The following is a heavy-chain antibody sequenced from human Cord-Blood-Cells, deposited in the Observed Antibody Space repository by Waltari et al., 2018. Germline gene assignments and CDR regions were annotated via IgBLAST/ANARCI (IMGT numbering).Heavy chain of an antibody. J-gene: IGHJ5*02. CDR1: GGSFCGYY. D-gene: IGHD3-22*01. CDR3: ARHSRSDSSGYNWFDP. V-gene: IGHV4-34*01. CDR2: INHSGST. Sequence: QVQLQQWGAGLLKPSETLSLTCAVYGGSFCGYYWSWIRQPPGKGLEWIGEINHSGSTNYNPSLKSRVTISVDTSKNQFSLKLSSVTAADTAVYYCARHSRSDSSGYNWFDPWGQGTLVTVSS.